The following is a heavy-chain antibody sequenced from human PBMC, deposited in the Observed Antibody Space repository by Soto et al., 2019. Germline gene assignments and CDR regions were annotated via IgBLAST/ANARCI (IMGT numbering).Heavy chain of an antibody. CDR3: ARDAGRITMIVVDQTFDY. D-gene: IGHD3-22*01. V-gene: IGHV3-33*01. CDR2: IWYDGSNK. CDR1: GFTFSSYG. J-gene: IGHJ4*02. Sequence: PGGSLRLSCAASGFTFSSYGMHWVRQAPGKGLEWVAVIWYDGSNKYYADSVKGRFTISRDNSKNTLYLQMNSLRAEDTAVYYCARDAGRITMIVVDQTFDYWGQGTLVTVSS.